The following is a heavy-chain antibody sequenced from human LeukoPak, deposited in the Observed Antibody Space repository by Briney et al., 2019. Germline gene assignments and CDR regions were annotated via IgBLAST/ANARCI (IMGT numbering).Heavy chain of an antibody. D-gene: IGHD6-19*01. V-gene: IGHV3-21*01. J-gene: IGHJ4*02. CDR3: ARDPLYSSGWYAFDY. CDR2: ISSSSSYI. Sequence: GGSLRLSWAASGFTFSSYSMNWVRQAPVKGLEWVSSISSSSSYIYYADSVKGRFTISRDNAKNSLYLQMNSLRAEDTAVYYCARDPLYSSGWYAFDYWGQGTLVTASS. CDR1: GFTFSSYS.